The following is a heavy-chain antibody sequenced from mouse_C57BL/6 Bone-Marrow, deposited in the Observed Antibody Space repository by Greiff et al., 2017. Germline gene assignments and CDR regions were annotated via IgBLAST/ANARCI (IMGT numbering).Heavy chain of an antibody. CDR2: IHPTDGDT. Sequence: QVHLKQSGAELVKPGASVKMSCKASGYTFTSYWMNWVKQRPGQGLEWIGRIHPTDGDTNYNQKFKGKATLTVDKSSSTAYMQLSRLTSEDSAVXYCAMRLEFITTVVTRICFDYWGQGTTRTVSA. CDR3: AMRLEFITTVVTRICFDY. D-gene: IGHD1-1*01. V-gene: IGHV1-74*01. CDR1: GYTFTSYW. J-gene: IGHJ2*01.